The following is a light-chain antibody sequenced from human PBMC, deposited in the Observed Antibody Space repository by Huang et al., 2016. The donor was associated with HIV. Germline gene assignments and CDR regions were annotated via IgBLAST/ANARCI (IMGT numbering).Light chain of an antibody. CDR1: QSVNTN. V-gene: IGKV3-15*01. CDR3: HQYSDWPRT. J-gene: IGKJ1*01. Sequence: EIAMTQSPASLPVSPWDRATLSCRARQSVNTNLAWYQKKPGQAPRLLMYGAFTRAAGVPPRFSSSGSGTNFTLTISSLQSEDFALYYCHQYSDWPRTFGQGTKVEVK. CDR2: GAF.